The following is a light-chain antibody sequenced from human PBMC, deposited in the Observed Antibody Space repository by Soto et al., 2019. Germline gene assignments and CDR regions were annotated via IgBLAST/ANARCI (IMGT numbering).Light chain of an antibody. CDR3: QQYGNPPLT. V-gene: IGKV3-20*01. CDR2: GVS. CDR1: QSVRSDY. J-gene: IGKJ4*01. Sequence: EIVLTQSPDTLSLSPGQRATLSCRASQSVRSDYFDWYQQNPGPAPSVIIFGVSTRATGVPDRFSGSGSGTDFTLTISRLEPEDFALYYCQQYGNPPLTFGGGTKVDIK.